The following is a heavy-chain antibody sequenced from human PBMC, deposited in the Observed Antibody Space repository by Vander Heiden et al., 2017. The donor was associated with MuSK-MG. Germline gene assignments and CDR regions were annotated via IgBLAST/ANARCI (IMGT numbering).Heavy chain of an antibody. V-gene: IGHV3-23*01. J-gene: IGHJ5*02. CDR2: ISGSGDTT. CDR3: AKGLKAPSP. Sequence: EVQLLESGGGLVQPGGSLRLSCAASGFTFTSYNMTWVRQAPGKGLEWVSAISGSGDTTYCGDSVKGRFTISRDNSKNTLYLQMNSLKAEDTAVYYCAKGLKAPSPWGQGTLGTVSS. CDR1: GFTFTSYN.